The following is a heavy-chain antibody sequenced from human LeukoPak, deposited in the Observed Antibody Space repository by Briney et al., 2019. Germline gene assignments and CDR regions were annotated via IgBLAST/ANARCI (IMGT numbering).Heavy chain of an antibody. Sequence: ASVNVSCKASGYTFTGYYMHWVRQAPGQGLEWMGWINPNSGGTNYAQKFQGRVTMTRDTSISTAYMELSRLRSDDTAVYYCALTYYDFWSGYRTGLDYWGQGTLVTVSS. J-gene: IGHJ4*02. D-gene: IGHD3-3*01. CDR3: ALTYYDFWSGYRTGLDY. CDR1: GYTFTGYY. CDR2: INPNSGGT. V-gene: IGHV1-2*02.